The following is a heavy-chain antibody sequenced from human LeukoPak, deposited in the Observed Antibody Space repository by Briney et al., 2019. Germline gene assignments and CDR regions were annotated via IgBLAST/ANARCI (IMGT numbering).Heavy chain of an antibody. CDR3: ARGAVYGDYDFPLDY. CDR1: GGSISSYY. Sequence: YPSETLSLACTVSGGSISSYYWSWIRQPPGKGLEWIGYIYYSGSTNYNPSLKSRVTISVDTSKNQFSLKLSSVTAADTAVYYCARGAVYGDYDFPLDYWGQGTLVTVSS. D-gene: IGHD4-17*01. V-gene: IGHV4-59*01. J-gene: IGHJ4*02. CDR2: IYYSGST.